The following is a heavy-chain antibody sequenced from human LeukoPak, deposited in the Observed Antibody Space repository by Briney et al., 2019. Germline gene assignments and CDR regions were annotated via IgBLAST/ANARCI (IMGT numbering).Heavy chain of an antibody. J-gene: IGHJ4*02. CDR2: MYPNSGNT. CDR3: TCGSSGRRDN. Sequence: GASVKVSFKASRYTHTSLVINGVRQATGQGLEWMGWMYPNSGNTGYGQSFQGRITMTSDISIGTAYMEVSNLTSEDTAIYFCTCGSSGRRDNWGQGTLVTVSA. CDR1: RYTHTSLV. V-gene: IGHV1-8*01. D-gene: IGHD6-19*01.